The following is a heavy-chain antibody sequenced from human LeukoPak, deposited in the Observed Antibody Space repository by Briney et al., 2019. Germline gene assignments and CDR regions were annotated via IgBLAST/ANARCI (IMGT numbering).Heavy chain of an antibody. CDR2: IWYDGSNK. Sequence: GRSLRLSCAASGFTFRSYGMHWVRQAPGKGLGWVAVIWYDGSNKYYTDSVKGRFTISRDNSKNTLYLQMNSLRAEDTAVYYCAREVAYSSFFEAFDIWGQGTMVTVSS. D-gene: IGHD6-6*01. V-gene: IGHV3-33*01. J-gene: IGHJ3*02. CDR3: AREVAYSSFFEAFDI. CDR1: GFTFRSYG.